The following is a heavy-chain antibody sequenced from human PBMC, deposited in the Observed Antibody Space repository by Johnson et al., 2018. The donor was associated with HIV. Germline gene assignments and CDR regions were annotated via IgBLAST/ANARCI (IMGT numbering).Heavy chain of an antibody. CDR2: ISYDGSNK. V-gene: IGHV3-30*14. CDR3: ARAYSYGVFDI. J-gene: IGHJ3*02. Sequence: VQLVESGGRLVQPGGSLRLSCAASGFTFSSYAMHWVRQAPGKGLEWVAVISYDGSNKYYADSVKGRFTISRDNSKNTLYLQMNSLRAEDTAVYYCARAYSYGVFDIWGQGTMVTVSS. D-gene: IGHD5-18*01. CDR1: GFTFSSYA.